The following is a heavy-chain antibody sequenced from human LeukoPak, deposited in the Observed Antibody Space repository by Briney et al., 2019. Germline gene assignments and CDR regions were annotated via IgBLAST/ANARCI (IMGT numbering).Heavy chain of an antibody. D-gene: IGHD3-3*01. V-gene: IGHV3-23*01. CDR3: AKVTAPYYDFWSGQTSDY. CDR1: GFTFSSYA. CDR2: ISGSGGST. J-gene: IGHJ4*02. Sequence: GGSLRLSCAASGFTFSSYAMSWVRQAPGKGLEWVSAISGSGGSTYYADSVKGRFTISRDNSKNTLYLQMNSLRAEDTAVYYCAKVTAPYYDFWSGQTSDYWGQGTLVTVSS.